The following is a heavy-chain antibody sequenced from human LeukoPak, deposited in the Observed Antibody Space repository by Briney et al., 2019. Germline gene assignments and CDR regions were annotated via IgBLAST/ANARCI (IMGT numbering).Heavy chain of an antibody. Sequence: GSLRLSCAASGFTVSDNYMSWVRQAPGKGLEWVSVMYSGGDTYYANSVKGRFTFSRDISKNTLYLQMNGLRTEDTAMYYCARDAPQVPAAGVLTSWGQGTLVTFSS. J-gene: IGHJ5*02. CDR3: ARDAPQVPAAGVLTS. CDR2: MYSGGDT. V-gene: IGHV3-53*01. CDR1: GFTVSDNY. D-gene: IGHD6-13*01.